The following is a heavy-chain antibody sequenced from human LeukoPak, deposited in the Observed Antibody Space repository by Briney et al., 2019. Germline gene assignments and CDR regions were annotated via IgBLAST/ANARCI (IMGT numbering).Heavy chain of an antibody. CDR1: GGMFSTYG. V-gene: IGHV1-18*01. J-gene: IGHJ4*02. D-gene: IGHD6-13*01. CDR3: AREHSSSWDQFDY. CDR2: MNPNSGNT. Sequence: GASVKVSCKASGGMFSTYGFSWVRQATGQGLEWMGWMNPNSGNTGYAQKVQGRVTMTADTSTSTSYMELRSLRSDDTAVYYCAREHSSSWDQFDYWGQGTLVTVSS.